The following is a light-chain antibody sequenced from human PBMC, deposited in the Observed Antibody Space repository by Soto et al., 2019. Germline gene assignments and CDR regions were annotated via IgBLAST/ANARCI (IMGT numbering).Light chain of an antibody. Sequence: IHFTPSPSSLSASLGDRVTNPFRASQGINSNLAWYQQKPGKAPKLLIYAASTLQSGVPSRFSGTGSGTDFTLTISGLQPEDFAVYYCQQHDSYPLTFGQGTRLEIK. V-gene: IGKV1-9*01. CDR2: AAS. CDR1: QGINSN. CDR3: QQHDSYPLT. J-gene: IGKJ5*01.